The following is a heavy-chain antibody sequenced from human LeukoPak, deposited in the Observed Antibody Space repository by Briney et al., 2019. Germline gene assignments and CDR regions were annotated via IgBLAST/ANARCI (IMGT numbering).Heavy chain of an antibody. V-gene: IGHV1-18*01. J-gene: IGHJ4*02. Sequence: ASVKVSCKASGYTFTSYGISWVRQAPEQGLEWMGWISAYNGNTNYAQKLQGRVTMTTDTSTSTAYMELRSLRSDDTAVYYCARDSPYCSGGSCYPDYWGQGTLVTVSS. CDR2: ISAYNGNT. D-gene: IGHD2-15*01. CDR3: ARDSPYCSGGSCYPDY. CDR1: GYTFTSYG.